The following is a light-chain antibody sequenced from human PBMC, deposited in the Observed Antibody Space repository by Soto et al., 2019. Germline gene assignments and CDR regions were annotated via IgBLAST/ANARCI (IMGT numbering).Light chain of an antibody. CDR1: SSDVGGYKY. J-gene: IGLJ1*01. V-gene: IGLV2-14*01. CDR3: NSYTSSSTQV. CDR2: EVS. Sequence: QSVLTQPASVSGSPGQSITISCTGTSSDVGGYKYVSWYQQHPGKAPKLMIYEVSYRPSGVSNRFSGSKSGNTASLTISGLQAEDEADYYCNSYTSSSTQVFGTGTKVTVL.